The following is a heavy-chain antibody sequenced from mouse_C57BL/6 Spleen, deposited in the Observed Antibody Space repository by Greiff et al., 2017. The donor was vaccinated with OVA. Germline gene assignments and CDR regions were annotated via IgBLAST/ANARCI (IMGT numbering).Heavy chain of an antibody. D-gene: IGHD1-1*01. CDR1: GFSLTSYG. J-gene: IGHJ4*01. CDR2: IWRGGST. CDR3: AIEPPTTVVEGSYAMDY. V-gene: IGHV2-5*01. Sequence: QVQLQQSGPGLVQPSQSLSITCTVSGFSLTSYGVHWVRQSPGKGLEWLGVIWRGGSTDYNAAFMSRLSITKDNSKSQVFFKMNSLQADDTAIYYCAIEPPTTVVEGSYAMDYWGQGTSVTVSS.